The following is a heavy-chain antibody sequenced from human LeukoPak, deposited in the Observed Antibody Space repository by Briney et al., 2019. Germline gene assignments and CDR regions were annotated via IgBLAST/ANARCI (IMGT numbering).Heavy chain of an antibody. V-gene: IGHV3-23*01. D-gene: IGHD1-26*01. J-gene: IGHJ4*02. Sequence: PGGSLRLSCAASGFTFSSYAMSWVRQAPGKGLEWVSGISGSGGSTYHADSVKGRFTISRDNSKNTLYLQMNSLRAEDTAVYYCAKKGATTGDFDYWGQGTLVTVSS. CDR2: ISGSGGST. CDR1: GFTFSSYA. CDR3: AKKGATTGDFDY.